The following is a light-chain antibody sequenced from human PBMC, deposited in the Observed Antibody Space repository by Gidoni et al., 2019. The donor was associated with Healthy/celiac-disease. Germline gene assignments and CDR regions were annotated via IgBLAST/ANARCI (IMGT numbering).Light chain of an antibody. CDR3: AAWDDSLNGPV. CDR1: SSNIGSNT. J-gene: IGLJ3*02. CDR2: SNN. V-gene: IGLV1-44*01. Sequence: QSVLTQPPSASGTPGQRVTISCSVSSSNIGSNTVNWYQQLPGTAPKLLIYSNNQRPSWVPDRFSGSKSGTSASLAISGLQSEDEADYYCAAWDDSLNGPVFGGGTKLTVL.